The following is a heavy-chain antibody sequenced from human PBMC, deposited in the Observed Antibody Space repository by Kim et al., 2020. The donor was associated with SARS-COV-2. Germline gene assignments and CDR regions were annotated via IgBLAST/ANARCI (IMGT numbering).Heavy chain of an antibody. CDR3: AVWFGELLFPPPFDH. V-gene: IGHV3-23*01. J-gene: IGHJ4*02. D-gene: IGHD3-10*01. Sequence: AGPVRGRFTISRDNPKDTVYLQMNTLRAEATAVYYCAVWFGELLFPPPFDHWGQGTLVTVSS.